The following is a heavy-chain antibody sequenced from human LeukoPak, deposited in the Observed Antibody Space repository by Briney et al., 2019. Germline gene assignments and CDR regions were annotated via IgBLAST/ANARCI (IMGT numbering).Heavy chain of an antibody. V-gene: IGHV3-66*01. D-gene: IGHD3-10*01. Sequence: SGGSLRLSCAASGFTVSSNYMSWVRQAPGKGLEWVSIFYRGGSTYYADSVKGRFTVSRDNSKNILYLQMNSLRAEDMAVYYCARSQDGSGSYFYYFYIDVWGKGTTV. CDR3: ARSQDGSGSYFYYFYIDV. CDR2: FYRGGST. J-gene: IGHJ6*03. CDR1: GFTVSSNY.